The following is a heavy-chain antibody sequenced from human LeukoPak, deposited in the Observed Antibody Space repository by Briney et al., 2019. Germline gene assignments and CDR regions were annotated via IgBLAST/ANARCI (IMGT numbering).Heavy chain of an antibody. CDR1: GFTFSSYG. Sequence: QPGGSLRLSCAASGFTFSSYGIHWVRQAPGKGLEWVAFIRYDGMNKYYADSVKGRFTISRDNSKNTLYLQINSLRAEDTAVYYCAKDWRRIVLGVAVSRHGNYMDVWGKGTTVTVSS. CDR2: IRYDGMNK. J-gene: IGHJ6*03. V-gene: IGHV3-30*02. CDR3: AKDWRRIVLGVAVSRHGNYMDV. D-gene: IGHD2-15*01.